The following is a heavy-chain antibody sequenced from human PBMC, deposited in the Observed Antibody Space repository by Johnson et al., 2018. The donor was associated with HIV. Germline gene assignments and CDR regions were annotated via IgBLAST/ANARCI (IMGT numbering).Heavy chain of an antibody. CDR2: ISYDGSNK. V-gene: IGHV3-30*03. J-gene: IGHJ3*02. CDR1: GFIFDNYV. Sequence: QVQLVESGGGLVQPGGSLRLSCAASGFIFDNYVMHWVRQAPGKGLEWVAIISYDGSNKYYADSVKGRFTISRDNAKNTLYLQMNSLRADDTAVYYCSRHSPRGYTGYDAFDIWGQGTMVSVSS. D-gene: IGHD5-12*01. CDR3: SRHSPRGYTGYDAFDI.